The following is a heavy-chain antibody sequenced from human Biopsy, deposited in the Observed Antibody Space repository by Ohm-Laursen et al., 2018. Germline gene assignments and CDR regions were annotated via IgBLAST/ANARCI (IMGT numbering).Heavy chain of an antibody. CDR3: ARAGVGSDGTDSYYYGMDV. Sequence: ASVKVSCKSSGNTFATYHIHWVRQAPGQGLEWMGVISPSGATTSFSQKFQGRITMTRDTSTGTVYMNLNSLGSEDTAVYYCARAGVGSDGTDSYYYGMDVWGPGTTVTVSS. J-gene: IGHJ6*02. D-gene: IGHD5-24*01. CDR1: GNTFATYH. CDR2: ISPSGATT. V-gene: IGHV1-46*01.